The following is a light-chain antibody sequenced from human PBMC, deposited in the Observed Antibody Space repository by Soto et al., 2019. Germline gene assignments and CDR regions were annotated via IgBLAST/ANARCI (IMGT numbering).Light chain of an antibody. J-gene: IGLJ1*01. CDR1: SSDVGGYNY. CDR2: DVT. Sequence: QAVVTQPASVSGSPGQSITISCTGTSSDVGGYNYVSWYQQHPVKAPKLMIYDVTNRPSGVSDRFSGSKSGNTASLTISGLQAEDEADYYCSSYTCSSTPYVFGTGTKLTVL. V-gene: IGLV2-14*01. CDR3: SSYTCSSTPYV.